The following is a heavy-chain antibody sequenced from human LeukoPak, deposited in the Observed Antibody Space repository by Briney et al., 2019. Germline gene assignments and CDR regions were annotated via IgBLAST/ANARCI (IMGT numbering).Heavy chain of an antibody. V-gene: IGHV1-69*13. CDR3: ARSIYGDFYYYYYMDV. Sequence: ASVKVSCKASGYTFTGYYMHWVRQAPGQGLEWMGGIIPIFGTANYAQKFQGRVTITADESTSTAYMELSSLRSEDTAVYYCARSIYGDFYYYYYMDVWGKGTTVTISS. J-gene: IGHJ6*03. CDR1: GYTFTGYY. D-gene: IGHD4-17*01. CDR2: IIPIFGTA.